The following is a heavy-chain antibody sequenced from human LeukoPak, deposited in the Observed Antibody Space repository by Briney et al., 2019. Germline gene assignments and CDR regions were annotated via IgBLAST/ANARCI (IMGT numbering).Heavy chain of an antibody. CDR3: ARVRENCSGGSCYYGMDV. CDR2: IFYTGST. J-gene: IGHJ6*02. D-gene: IGHD2-15*01. V-gene: IGHV4-31*03. Sequence: PSETLSLTCTVSGGSIRSATYYWTWIRQRPGKGLEWIVYIFYTGSTNYNPSLMSRVTMSVDTSKNLFSLKLSSVSAADTAIYYCARVRENCSGGSCYYGMDVWGQGTTVTVSS. CDR1: GGSIRSATYY.